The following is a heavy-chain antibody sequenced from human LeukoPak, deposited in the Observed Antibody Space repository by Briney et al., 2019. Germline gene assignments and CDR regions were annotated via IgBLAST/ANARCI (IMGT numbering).Heavy chain of an antibody. CDR2: IYSGGST. CDR3: AKDPRASSAYYYDRLGY. V-gene: IGHV3-53*01. D-gene: IGHD3-22*01. CDR1: GFTVSNNY. Sequence: GGSLRLSCAASGFTVSNNYMIWVRQAPGKGLQGVSVIYSGGSTYYADSVKGRFTISRDNSKSTLNLQMNSLRVEDTAVYYCAKDPRASSAYYYDRLGYWGQGTLVTVSS. J-gene: IGHJ4*02.